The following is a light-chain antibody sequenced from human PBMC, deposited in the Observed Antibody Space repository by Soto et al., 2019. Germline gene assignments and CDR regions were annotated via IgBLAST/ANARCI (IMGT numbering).Light chain of an antibody. CDR1: SSDVGGYSY. CDR3: SSYSSSSTVL. V-gene: IGLV2-14*01. CDR2: EVS. J-gene: IGLJ2*01. Sequence: QSALTQPASVSGSPGQSITISCTGTSSDVGGYSYVSWYQQHPGKTPKLMIYEVSNRPSGVSDRFSGSKSDNTASLTISGLQAEDEADYYCSSYSSSSTVLFGGGTKLTVL.